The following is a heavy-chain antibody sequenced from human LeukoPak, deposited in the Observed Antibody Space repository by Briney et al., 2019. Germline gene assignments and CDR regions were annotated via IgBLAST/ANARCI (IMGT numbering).Heavy chain of an antibody. V-gene: IGHV3-48*04. CDR3: AELGITMIGGV. Sequence: QSGGSLRLSCAASGFTFSSYWMHWVRQAPGKGLEWVSYISSSTTIIYYADSVKGRFTISRDNAKNSLYLQMNSLRAEDTAVYYCAELGITMIGGVWGKGTTVTISS. D-gene: IGHD3-10*02. CDR1: GFTFSSYW. CDR2: ISSSTTII. J-gene: IGHJ6*04.